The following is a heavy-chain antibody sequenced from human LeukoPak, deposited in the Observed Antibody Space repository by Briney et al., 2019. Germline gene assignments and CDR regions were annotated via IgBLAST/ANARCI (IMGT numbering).Heavy chain of an antibody. CDR1: GFTFSSYW. V-gene: IGHV3-7*01. CDR3: ARPRVAARRGDAFDI. CDR2: IKQDGSEK. Sequence: GGSLRLSCAASGFTFSSYWMSWVRQAPGKGLEWVANIKQDGSEKYYVDSVKGRFAISRDNTKNSLYLQMNSLRAEGTAVYYCARPRVAARRGDAFDIWGQGTMVTVSS. J-gene: IGHJ3*02. D-gene: IGHD6-6*01.